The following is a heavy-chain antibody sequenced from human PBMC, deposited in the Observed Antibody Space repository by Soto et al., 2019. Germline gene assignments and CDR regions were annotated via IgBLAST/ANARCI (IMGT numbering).Heavy chain of an antibody. Sequence: VQLVESGGGVVQPGRSLRLSCAASGFTFSDYAMHWVRQAPGKGLEWVAVVSHDGRNTHYADSVKGRFTISRDSSQXTVSLEMTSLRAEDTAVYYCAKGGRQWLVTSDFNYWGQGALVTVSS. J-gene: IGHJ4*02. CDR3: AKGGRQWLVTSDFNY. D-gene: IGHD6-19*01. CDR1: GFTFSDYA. CDR2: VSHDGRNT. V-gene: IGHV3-30*18.